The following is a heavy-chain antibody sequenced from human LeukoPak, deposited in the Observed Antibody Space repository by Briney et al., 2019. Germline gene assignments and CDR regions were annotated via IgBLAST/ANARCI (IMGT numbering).Heavy chain of an antibody. Sequence: GGSLRLSCTVSGIIFSDYWMSWVRQAPGKGLEWVANIKHDASEKYYVDSVKGRFTISRDNAKNSLYLQMNSLRAEDAAVYYCVNDLARRGGYWGQGTLVTVSA. CDR3: VNDLARRGGY. J-gene: IGHJ4*02. D-gene: IGHD3-16*01. V-gene: IGHV3-7*01. CDR1: GIIFSDYW. CDR2: IKHDASEK.